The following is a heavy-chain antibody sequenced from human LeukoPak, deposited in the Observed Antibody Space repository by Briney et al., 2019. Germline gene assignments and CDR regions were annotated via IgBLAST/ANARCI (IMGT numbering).Heavy chain of an antibody. Sequence: GGSLRLSCAASGFTFSRHGMHWVRQAPGKGLEWVAVIWYDGSDKYYADSVKGRFTISRDNFKNTLYLQLNSLRAEDTAVYYCARDGGGYCGGDWGQGTLVTVSS. D-gene: IGHD2-21*01. J-gene: IGHJ4*02. CDR2: IWYDGSDK. V-gene: IGHV3-33*01. CDR1: GFTFSRHG. CDR3: ARDGGGYCGGD.